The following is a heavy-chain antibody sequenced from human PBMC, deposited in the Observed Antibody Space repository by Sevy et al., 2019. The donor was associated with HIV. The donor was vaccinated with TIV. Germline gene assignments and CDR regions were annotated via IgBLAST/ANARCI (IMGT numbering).Heavy chain of an antibody. CDR3: ARDLEFYDYGDYGPAFMPDY. CDR2: IWFDGSNT. CDR1: GFTFSTYG. Sequence: GGSLRLSCAASGFTFSTYGMHWVRQAPGKGLEWVAVIWFDGSNTYYADSVKGRFTVSGDMAKNTLHLQMNSLRAEDTAVYYCARDLEFYDYGDYGPAFMPDYWGQGTLVTVSS. D-gene: IGHD4-17*01. V-gene: IGHV3-33*01. J-gene: IGHJ4*02.